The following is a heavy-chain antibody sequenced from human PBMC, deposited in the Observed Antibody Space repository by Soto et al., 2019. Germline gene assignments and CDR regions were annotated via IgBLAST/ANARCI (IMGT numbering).Heavy chain of an antibody. CDR2: ICQNGNT. D-gene: IGHD1-26*01. Sequence: SETLSLTCAVSGGSIGSGDTSWSWIRQPPGKGLEWIEYICQNGNTYYSPSLMSRVTISVDKSKRQFSLRLNSVTAADTAVYYCARGVLGNSDDFDFWGQGTLVTVSS. CDR1: GGSIGSGDTS. J-gene: IGHJ4*02. CDR3: ARGVLGNSDDFDF. V-gene: IGHV4-30-2*01.